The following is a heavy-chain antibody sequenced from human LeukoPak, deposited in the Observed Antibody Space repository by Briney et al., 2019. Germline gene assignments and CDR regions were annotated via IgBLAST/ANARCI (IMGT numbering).Heavy chain of an antibody. J-gene: IGHJ5*02. CDR1: GFTFSSSA. V-gene: IGHV3-23*01. CDR3: ARVGGYLSWFDP. Sequence: GGSLRLSCAASGFTFSSSAMSWVRQAPGKGLEWVSSISGSGDSTYYADSVKGRFTISRDNSKNTLYLQMNSLRAEDTAVYYCARVGGYLSWFDPWGQGTLVTVSS. CDR2: ISGSGDST. D-gene: IGHD2-15*01.